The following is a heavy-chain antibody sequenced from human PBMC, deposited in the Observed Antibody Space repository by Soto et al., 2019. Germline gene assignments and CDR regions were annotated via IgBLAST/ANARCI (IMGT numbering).Heavy chain of an antibody. CDR2: IKSKTDGGTT. J-gene: IGHJ4*02. CDR1: GFTFSNAW. CDR3: TAYYYDSSGYYIDY. D-gene: IGHD3-22*01. V-gene: IGHV3-15*01. Sequence: PGGSLRLSCAASGFTFSNAWMSWVRQAPGKGLEWVGRIKSKTDGGTTDYAAPVKGRFTISRDDSKNTLYLQMNSLKTEDTAVYYCTAYYYDSSGYYIDYWGQGTLVTVSS.